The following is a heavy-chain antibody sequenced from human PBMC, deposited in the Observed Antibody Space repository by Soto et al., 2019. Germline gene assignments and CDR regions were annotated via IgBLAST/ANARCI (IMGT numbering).Heavy chain of an antibody. J-gene: IGHJ4*02. CDR1: GYTFASYG. CDR2: ISAYNGNT. V-gene: IGHV1-18*01. D-gene: IGHD6-13*01. Sequence: GESLKVSCKGSGYTFASYGISWVRQAPGQGLEWMGWISAYNGNTNYVQNLQGRVTMTTDTSTSTAYMEVRSLRSDDTAVYYCARDFKRYSSPPGPLEYWGLGTLVTVSS. CDR3: ARDFKRYSSPPGPLEY.